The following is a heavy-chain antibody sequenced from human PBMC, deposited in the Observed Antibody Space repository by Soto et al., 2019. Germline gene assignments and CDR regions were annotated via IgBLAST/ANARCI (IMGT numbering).Heavy chain of an antibody. CDR3: ARDLGSRETAAMLVYFDY. V-gene: IGHV1-2*04. D-gene: IGHD2-2*01. CDR2: INPNSGGT. J-gene: IGHJ4*02. Sequence: EASVKVSCKASGYTFTGYYMHWVRQAPGQGLEWMGWINPNSGGTNYAQKFQGWVTMTRDTSISTAYMELSRLRSDDTAVYYCARDLGSRETAAMLVYFDYWGQGTLVTVSS. CDR1: GYTFTGYY.